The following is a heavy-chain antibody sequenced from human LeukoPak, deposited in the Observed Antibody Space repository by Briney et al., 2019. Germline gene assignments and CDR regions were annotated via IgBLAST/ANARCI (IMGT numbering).Heavy chain of an antibody. V-gene: IGHV3-7*01. CDR1: GFTFSDYW. CDR2: IKEDGSEK. CDR3: ARERGSPDLFDP. J-gene: IGHJ5*02. D-gene: IGHD1-14*01. Sequence: PGGSLRLSCAASGFTFSDYWMSWVRQAPGKGLEWVANIKEDGSEKDYVDSVKGRFTIPRDNARNSVYLQMNSLRAEDTAVYYCARERGSPDLFDPWGQGTLVTVSS.